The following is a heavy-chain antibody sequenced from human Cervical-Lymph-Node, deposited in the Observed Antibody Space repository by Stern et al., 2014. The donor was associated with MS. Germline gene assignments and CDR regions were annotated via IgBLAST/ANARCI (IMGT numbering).Heavy chain of an antibody. CDR2: ISYDGSNT. D-gene: IGHD6-19*01. CDR1: GFTFSNYA. Sequence: VQLVESGGGVVQPGRSLRLSCVASGFTFSNYAMHWVRQAPGKGLEWGAVISYDGSNTYYADSVKGRFTISRDNSKNTLYLQMYSLRAEDTAVYYCARGVAGTGWFDPWGQGTLVTVSS. J-gene: IGHJ5*02. V-gene: IGHV3-30-3*01. CDR3: ARGVAGTGWFDP.